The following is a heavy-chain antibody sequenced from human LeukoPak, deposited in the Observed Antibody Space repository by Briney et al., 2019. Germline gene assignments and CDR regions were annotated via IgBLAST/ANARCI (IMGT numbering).Heavy chain of an antibody. Sequence: WASVKVSCKASGYTFTDYYMHWVRQAPGQGLEWMGWINPNSGNTGYAQKFQGRVTITRNTSISTAYMELSSLRSEDTAVYYCARHSGSFYFYSYMDVWGKGTTVTVSS. V-gene: IGHV1-8*03. CDR3: ARHSGSFYFYSYMDV. J-gene: IGHJ6*03. CDR2: INPNSGNT. D-gene: IGHD1-26*01. CDR1: GYTFTDYY.